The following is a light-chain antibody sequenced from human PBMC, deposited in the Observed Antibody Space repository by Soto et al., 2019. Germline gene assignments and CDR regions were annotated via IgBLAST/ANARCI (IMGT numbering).Light chain of an antibody. CDR3: TARAGHTVV. CDR1: SSDVGAYNY. V-gene: IGLV2-8*01. CDR2: EVN. J-gene: IGLJ2*01. Sequence: QSALTQPPTASGSPGQPVTISCTGTSSDVGAYNYVSWYQQHPGKAPKLMIYEVNKRPSGVPDRCSGSKSGNTAALTVSGLQAEDEADYYCTARAGHTVVFGGGTKLTVL.